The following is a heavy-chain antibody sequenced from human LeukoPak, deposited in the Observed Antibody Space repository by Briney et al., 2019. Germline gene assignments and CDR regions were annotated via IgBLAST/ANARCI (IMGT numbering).Heavy chain of an antibody. J-gene: IGHJ4*02. CDR1: GASISSDNYY. V-gene: IGHV4-39*01. Sequence: PSETLSLTCAVSGASISSDNYYWDWIRQAPGKGLEWIGSISYNGNTYYKPSLKSRVTISVDTSKNQFSLKLSSVTAADTAVYYCAHGRPRGYCSGGSCSQPTGPFDYWGQGTLVTVSS. CDR3: AHGRPRGYCSGGSCSQPTGPFDY. CDR2: ISYNGNT. D-gene: IGHD2-15*01.